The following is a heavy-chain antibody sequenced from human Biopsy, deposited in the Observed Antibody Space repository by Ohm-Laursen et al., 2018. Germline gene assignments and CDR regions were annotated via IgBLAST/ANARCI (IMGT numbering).Heavy chain of an antibody. CDR1: GGTFTNYA. Sequence: ASVKVSCKASGGTFTNYAISWVRQAPGQGLEWMGGIIPIFGTANYAQKFQGRVTITADESTSTAYMELSSLRSDDTAVYYCARDALGGGSYRFFYWGQGSLVTGSS. V-gene: IGHV1-69*13. J-gene: IGHJ4*02. D-gene: IGHD1-26*01. CDR3: ARDALGGGSYRFFY. CDR2: IIPIFGTA.